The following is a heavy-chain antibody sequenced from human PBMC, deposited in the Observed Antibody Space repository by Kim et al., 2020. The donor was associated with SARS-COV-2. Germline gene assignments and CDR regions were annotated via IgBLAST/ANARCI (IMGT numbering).Heavy chain of an antibody. J-gene: IGHJ6*02. D-gene: IGHD3-22*01. Sequence: SETLSLTCTVSGGSISSSSYYWGWIRQPPGKGLEWIGSIYYSGSTYYNPSLKSRVTISVDTSKNQFSLKLSSVTAADTAGYYCARHSMIVVVMDYYYGMDVWGQGTPVTVSS. V-gene: IGHV4-39*01. CDR2: IYYSGST. CDR3: ARHSMIVVVMDYYYGMDV. CDR1: GGSISSSSYY.